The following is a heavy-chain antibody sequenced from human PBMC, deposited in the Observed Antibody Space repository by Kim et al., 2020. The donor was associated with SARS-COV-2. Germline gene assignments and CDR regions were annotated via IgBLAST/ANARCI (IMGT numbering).Heavy chain of an antibody. V-gene: IGHV3-23*01. CDR2: ISPTGGTT. D-gene: IGHD2-21*01. CDR1: GFTFSSSA. Sequence: GGSLRLSCSVSGFTFSSSAMTWVRQAPGKGLEWVSVISPTGGTTHYADSVKGRFTISRDNSKNTLYMQINSLRPEDTAIYYCAKDHSMGSWGQGTLVTVS. J-gene: IGHJ5*01. CDR3: AKDHSMGS.